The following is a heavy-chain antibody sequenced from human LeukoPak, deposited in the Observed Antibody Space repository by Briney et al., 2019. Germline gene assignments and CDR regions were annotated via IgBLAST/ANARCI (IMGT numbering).Heavy chain of an antibody. CDR2: IKQDGSEK. CDR3: ARDSNGFDY. CDR1: GFTFSSYA. Sequence: PGGSLRLSCAASGFTFSSYAMSWVRQAPGKGLEWVANIKQDGSEKYYVDSVKGRFTISRDNAKNSLYLQMNSLRAEDTAVYYCARDSNGFDYWGQGTLVTVSS. V-gene: IGHV3-7*01. J-gene: IGHJ4*02. D-gene: IGHD2-8*01.